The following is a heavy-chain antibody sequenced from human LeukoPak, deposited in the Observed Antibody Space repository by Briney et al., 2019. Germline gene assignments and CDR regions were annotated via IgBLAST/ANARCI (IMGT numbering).Heavy chain of an antibody. J-gene: IGHJ4*02. CDR2: INSDGSIT. CDR3: ARSPSGDYDY. D-gene: IGHD2-15*01. V-gene: IGHV3-74*01. Sequence: PGGSLRLSCAASGFTFRDYWMHWVRQVPGKGLLWVSHINSDGSITDYADSVKGRFTISRDNARNTLSLQMDSLRVEDTAVYYCARSPSGDYDYWGQGALVTVSS. CDR1: GFTFRDYW.